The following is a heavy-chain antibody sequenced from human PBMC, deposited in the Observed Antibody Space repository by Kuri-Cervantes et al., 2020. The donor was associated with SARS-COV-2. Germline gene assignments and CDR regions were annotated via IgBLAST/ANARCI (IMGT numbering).Heavy chain of an antibody. J-gene: IGHJ6*02. V-gene: IGHV1-69*13. CDR1: GDTFSSYA. D-gene: IGHD2-15*01. CDR3: ARDRVVPGDYYYYGMDV. Sequence: SVKVSCKASGDTFSSYAISWVRQAPGQGLEWMGGIIPIFGTANYAQKFQGRVTITADGSTSTAYMELSSLRSEDTAVYYCARDRVVPGDYYYYGMDVWGQGTTVTVSS. CDR2: IIPIFGTA.